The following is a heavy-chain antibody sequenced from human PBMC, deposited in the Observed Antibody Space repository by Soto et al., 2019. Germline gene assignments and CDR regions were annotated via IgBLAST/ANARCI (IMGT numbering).Heavy chain of an antibody. D-gene: IGHD3-16*01. J-gene: IGHJ3*02. Sequence: SETLSLTCTVSGGSISSYYWSWIRQPPGKGLEWIGYIYYSGSTNYNPSLKSRVTISVDTSKNQFSLKLSSVTAADTAVYYCARDGSRVLGKEDAFDIWGQGTMVTVSS. CDR1: GGSISSYY. CDR2: IYYSGST. V-gene: IGHV4-59*01. CDR3: ARDGSRVLGKEDAFDI.